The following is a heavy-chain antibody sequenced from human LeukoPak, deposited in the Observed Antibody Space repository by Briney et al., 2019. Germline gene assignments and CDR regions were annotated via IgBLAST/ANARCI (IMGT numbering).Heavy chain of an antibody. V-gene: IGHV5-51*01. CDR2: IYPGDYDT. J-gene: IGHJ6*03. CDR1: GYSFTSYW. Sequence: GESLKISCKGSGYSFTSYWIGWVRQMPGKGLEWMGIIYPGDYDTRYSPSFQGQVTISADKSISTAYLQWSSLKASDTAMYYCARPLYDSSGPPGTYYYYMDVWGKGTTVTVSS. D-gene: IGHD3-22*01. CDR3: ARPLYDSSGPPGTYYYYMDV.